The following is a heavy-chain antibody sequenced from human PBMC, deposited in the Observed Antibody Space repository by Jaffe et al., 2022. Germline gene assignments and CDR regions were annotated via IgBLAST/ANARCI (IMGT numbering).Heavy chain of an antibody. CDR3: ARAWQPEGYYYGSGSYGAGNAFDI. V-gene: IGHV3-48*03. CDR1: GFTFSSYE. Sequence: EVQLVESGGGLVQPGGSLRLSCAASGFTFSSYEMNWVRQAPGKGLEWVSYISSSGSTIYYADSVKGRFTISRDNAKNSLYLQMNSLRAEDTAVYYCARAWQPEGYYYGSGSYGAGNAFDIWGQGTMVTVSS. CDR2: ISSSGSTI. J-gene: IGHJ3*02. D-gene: IGHD3-10*01.